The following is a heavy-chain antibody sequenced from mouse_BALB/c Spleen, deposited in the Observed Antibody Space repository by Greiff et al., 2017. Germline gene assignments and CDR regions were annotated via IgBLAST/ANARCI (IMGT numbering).Heavy chain of an antibody. V-gene: IGHV2-6-7*01. Sequence: VKLQESGPGLVAPSQSLSITCTVSGFSLTGYGVNWVRQPPGKGLEWLGMIWGDGSTDYNSALKSRLSISKDNSKSQVFLKMNSLQTDDTARYYCARFYYDYEGSAMDYWGQGTSVTVSS. CDR2: IWGDGST. CDR3: ARFYYDYEGSAMDY. D-gene: IGHD2-4*01. J-gene: IGHJ4*01. CDR1: GFSLTGYG.